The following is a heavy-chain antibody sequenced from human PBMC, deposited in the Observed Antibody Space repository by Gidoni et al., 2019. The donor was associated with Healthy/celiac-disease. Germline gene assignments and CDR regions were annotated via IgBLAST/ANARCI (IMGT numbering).Heavy chain of an antibody. Sequence: QVQLVGSGGGVVQPGRSLRLSCAASGFTFNSYGMHWVRQAPGKGLEWVTVIWYDGTNKYYADSVKGRFTISRDNSKNTLYLQMNSLRAEDTAVYYCARDMGFSSGCFDHWGQGALVTVSS. D-gene: IGHD6-19*01. CDR1: GFTFNSYG. J-gene: IGHJ4*02. CDR2: IWYDGTNK. CDR3: ARDMGFSSGCFDH. V-gene: IGHV3-33*01.